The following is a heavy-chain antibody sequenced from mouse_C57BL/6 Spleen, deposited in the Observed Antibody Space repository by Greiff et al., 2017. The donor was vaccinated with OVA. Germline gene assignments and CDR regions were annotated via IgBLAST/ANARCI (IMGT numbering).Heavy chain of an antibody. V-gene: IGHV1-54*01. D-gene: IGHD1-1*01. CDR1: GYAFTNYL. Sequence: QVQLKESGAELVRPGTSVKVSCKASGYAFTNYLIEWVKQRPGQGLEWIGVIDPGSGSTNYNEKFKGKATLTADKSSSTAYMQLSSLTSEDSAVYFCARCYGSSLYYFDYWGQGTTLTVSS. CDR3: ARCYGSSLYYFDY. J-gene: IGHJ2*01. CDR2: IDPGSGST.